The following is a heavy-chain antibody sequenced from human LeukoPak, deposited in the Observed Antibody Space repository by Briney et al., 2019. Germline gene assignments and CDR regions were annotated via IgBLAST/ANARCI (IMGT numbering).Heavy chain of an antibody. D-gene: IGHD3-22*01. CDR1: VFTFDDYA. V-gene: IGHV3-9*01. Sequence: GGSLRLSRAATVFTFDDYAMHWLRQAPGKGLEGVSGISWNSGSIGYGDSVKGRFTISRDNAKNSLYLHMNSLRAEDTALYYCAKEMYYYDSSGYYYTKQYFQHWGQGTLVTVSS. J-gene: IGHJ1*01. CDR3: AKEMYYYDSSGYYYTKQYFQH. CDR2: ISWNSGSI.